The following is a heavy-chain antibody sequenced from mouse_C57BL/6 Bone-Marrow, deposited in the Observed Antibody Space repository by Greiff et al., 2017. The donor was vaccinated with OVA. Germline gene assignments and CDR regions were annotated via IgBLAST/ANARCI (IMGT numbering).Heavy chain of an antibody. J-gene: IGHJ2*01. Sequence: VMLVESGAELVKPGASVKISCKASGYAFSSYWMNWVKQRPGKGLEWIGQIYPGDGDTNYNGKFKGKATLTADKSSSTAYMQLSSLTSEDSAVYFCARGLLRNYFDYWGQGTTLTVSS. V-gene: IGHV1-80*01. CDR2: IYPGDGDT. CDR1: GYAFSSYW. CDR3: ARGLLRNYFDY. D-gene: IGHD1-1*01.